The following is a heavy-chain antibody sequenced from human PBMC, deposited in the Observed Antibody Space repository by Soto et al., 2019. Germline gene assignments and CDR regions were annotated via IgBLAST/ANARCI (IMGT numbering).Heavy chain of an antibody. Sequence: ESLTLSLKGSGHNFLNYCILWARQVPGKGLEWMGIIYPGDSDTRYNPSFQGKVTISADRSITTAYLQWSSLKASDTGIYYCAKHGGYYGLDNWFEPWGQGTEGTVSS. CDR1: GHNFLNYC. CDR3: AKHGGYYGLDNWFEP. D-gene: IGHD3-10*01. V-gene: IGHV5-51*01. J-gene: IGHJ5*02. CDR2: IYPGDSDT.